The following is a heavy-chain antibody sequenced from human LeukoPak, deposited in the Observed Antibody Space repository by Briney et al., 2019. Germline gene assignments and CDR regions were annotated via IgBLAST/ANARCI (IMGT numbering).Heavy chain of an antibody. Sequence: SETLSLTCTVSGGSISSYYWSWIRQPAGKGLEWIGRIYTSGSTNYNPSLKSRVTMSVDTSKNQFSLKLSSVTAADTAVYYCARSQMKIDWQLSIPYYFDYWGQGTLVTVSS. V-gene: IGHV4-4*07. CDR2: IYTSGST. D-gene: IGHD3-9*01. CDR3: ARSQMKIDWQLSIPYYFDY. J-gene: IGHJ4*02. CDR1: GGSISSYY.